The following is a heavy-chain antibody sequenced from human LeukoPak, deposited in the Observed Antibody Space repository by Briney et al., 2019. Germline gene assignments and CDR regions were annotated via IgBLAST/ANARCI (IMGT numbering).Heavy chain of an antibody. CDR1: GFTFSSYG. D-gene: IGHD3-22*01. Sequence: GGSLRLSCAASGFTFSSYGMHWVRQAPGKGLEWVAVISYDGSNKYYADSVKGRFTISRDNSKNTLYLQMNSLRAEDTAVYYCARSRVGHSSGYDYFDYWGQGTLVTVSS. J-gene: IGHJ4*02. CDR2: ISYDGSNK. V-gene: IGHV3-30*03. CDR3: ARSRVGHSSGYDYFDY.